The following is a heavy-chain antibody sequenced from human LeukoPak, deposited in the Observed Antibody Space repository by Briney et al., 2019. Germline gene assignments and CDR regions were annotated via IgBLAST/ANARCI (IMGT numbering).Heavy chain of an antibody. V-gene: IGHV1-2*02. D-gene: IGHD2-15*01. Sequence: ASGKVSCKASGYTFTRYYMHWVRQAPGQGLEWMGWINPHTGGTNYAQKFQGRVTMTGDASISTAYMELSRLRSDDTAVYYCARPSCGGGSCHDYFDYWGQGTLVTVSS. CDR2: INPHTGGT. J-gene: IGHJ4*02. CDR1: GYTFTRYY. CDR3: ARPSCGGGSCHDYFDY.